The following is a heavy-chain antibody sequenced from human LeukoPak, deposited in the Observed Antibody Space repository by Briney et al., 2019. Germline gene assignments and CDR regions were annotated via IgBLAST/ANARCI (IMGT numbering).Heavy chain of an antibody. V-gene: IGHV1-2*02. Sequence: ASVKVSCKASGYTFTGYYMHWVRQAPGQGLEWMGWINPNSGGTNYAQKFQGRVTMTRDTSISTAYMELSRLRSDDTAVYYCARAFGGGDGFDPWGQGTLVTVSS. D-gene: IGHD3-10*01. CDR1: GYTFTGYY. J-gene: IGHJ5*02. CDR3: ARAFGGGDGFDP. CDR2: INPNSGGT.